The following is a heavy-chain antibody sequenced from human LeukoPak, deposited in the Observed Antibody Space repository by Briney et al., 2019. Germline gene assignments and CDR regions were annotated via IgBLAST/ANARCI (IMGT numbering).Heavy chain of an antibody. V-gene: IGHV1-8*01. CDR2: MNPNGGNT. Sequence: GSSVKVSCKSSGYTFTSYDIKWLRQATGQGLELMGWMNPNGGNTGYAQKFQGRVTMTRNTSISTAYMELSSLRSEDTAVYYCASSVPDCSGGSCYPHDAFDIWGQGTMVTVSS. CDR1: GYTFTSYD. J-gene: IGHJ3*02. D-gene: IGHD2-15*01. CDR3: ASSVPDCSGGSCYPHDAFDI.